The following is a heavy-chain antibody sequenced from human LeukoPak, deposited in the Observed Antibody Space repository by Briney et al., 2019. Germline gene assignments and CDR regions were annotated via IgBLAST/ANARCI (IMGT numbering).Heavy chain of an antibody. CDR2: ISSSSSTI. CDR3: ASGDLLAAAGLDY. J-gene: IGHJ4*02. CDR1: GFTFSSYA. V-gene: IGHV3-48*04. D-gene: IGHD6-13*01. Sequence: GGSLRLSCAASGFTFSSYAMSLVRQAPGKGLEWVSYISSSSSTIYYADSVKGRFTISRDNAKNSLYLQMNSLRAEDTAVYYCASGDLLAAAGLDYWGQGTLVTVSS.